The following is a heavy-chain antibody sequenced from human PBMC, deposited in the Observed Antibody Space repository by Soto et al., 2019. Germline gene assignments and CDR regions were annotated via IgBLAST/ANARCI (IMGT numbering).Heavy chain of an antibody. CDR3: ASGIREASGYPDYYYYGMDV. J-gene: IGHJ6*02. CDR2: IIPIFGTA. V-gene: IGHV1-69*01. D-gene: IGHD3-3*01. CDR1: GGTFSSYA. Sequence: QVQLVQSGAEVKKPGSSVKVSCKASGGTFSSYAISWVRQAPGQGPEWMGGIIPIFGTANYAQKFQGRVTITADESTSTAYMELSSLRSEDTAVYYCASGIREASGYPDYYYYGMDVWGQGTTVTVSS.